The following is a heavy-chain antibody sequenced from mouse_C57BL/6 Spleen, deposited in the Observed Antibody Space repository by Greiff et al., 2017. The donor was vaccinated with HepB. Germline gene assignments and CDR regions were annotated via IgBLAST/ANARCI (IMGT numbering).Heavy chain of an antibody. CDR2: IWSGGST. D-gene: IGHD4-1*01. Sequence: VQLQQSGPGLVQPSQSLSITCTVSGFSLTSYGVHWVRQSPGKGLEWLGVIWSGGSTDYNAAFISSLSISKDNSKSQVFFKMNSLQADDTAIYYCARSPPLGPLYAMDYWGQGTSVTVSS. J-gene: IGHJ4*01. V-gene: IGHV2-2*01. CDR3: ARSPPLGPLYAMDY. CDR1: GFSLTSYG.